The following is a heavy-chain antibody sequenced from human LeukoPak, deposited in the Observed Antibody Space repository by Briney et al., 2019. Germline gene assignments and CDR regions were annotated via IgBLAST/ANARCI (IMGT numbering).Heavy chain of an antibody. V-gene: IGHV3-15*01. J-gene: IGHJ4*02. CDR3: TGFGEGY. D-gene: IGHD3-10*01. CDR1: GFTFSSAW. CDR2: IKSKNHGGTI. Sequence: GGSLRLSCAASGFTFSSAWMSWVRQAPGKGLEWVGLIKSKNHGGTIDYAEPVKGRFTISRDDSKNTLYLQMNSLKTEDTAVYYCTGFGEGYWGQGTPVTVSS.